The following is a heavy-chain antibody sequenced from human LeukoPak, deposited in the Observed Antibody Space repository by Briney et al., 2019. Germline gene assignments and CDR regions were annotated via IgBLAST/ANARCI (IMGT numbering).Heavy chain of an antibody. CDR1: GGSFSTYF. CDR2: IDHGGST. J-gene: IGHJ6*03. V-gene: IGHV4-34*01. Sequence: SETLSLTCAVYGGSFSTYFWSWIRQPPGKGLEWIGEIDHGGSTNYNPSLKSRVTISVDTSKNQFSLKLTSVTAADTAVYYCARISWDKQQLIYYYFYMDVWGKGTTVTVSS. CDR3: ARISWDKQQLIYYYFYMDV. D-gene: IGHD6-13*01.